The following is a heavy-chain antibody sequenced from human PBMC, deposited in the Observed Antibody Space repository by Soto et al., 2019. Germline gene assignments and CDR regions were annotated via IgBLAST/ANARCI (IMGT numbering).Heavy chain of an antibody. V-gene: IGHV4-30-4*01. CDR2: IYYSGST. CDR3: ARDLVAWGYYDILTSSGVFKYYYGMDV. J-gene: IGHJ6*02. CDR1: GGSISSGDYY. D-gene: IGHD3-9*01. Sequence: SETLSLTCTVSGGSISSGDYYWRWIRQPPGKGLEWIGYIYYSGSTYYNTSLKKRVTISENASKNQYYMNMSTVTAADSAVYYCARDLVAWGYYDILTSSGVFKYYYGMDVWGQGTTVT.